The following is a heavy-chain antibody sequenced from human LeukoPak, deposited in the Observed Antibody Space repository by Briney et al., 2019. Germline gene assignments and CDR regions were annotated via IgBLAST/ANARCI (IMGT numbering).Heavy chain of an antibody. CDR3: ARDRFRYCSGAYCSHFEF. J-gene: IGHJ4*02. CDR1: GFIFDDYA. V-gene: IGHV3-9*03. CDR2: FNWNSGTI. D-gene: IGHD2-15*01. Sequence: PGRSLRLSCAASGFIFDDYAMHWVRQAPGKGLEWVSGFNWNSGTIGYADSVKGRFTISRDNAKNSLYLQMNSLRADDMAFYYCARDRFRYCSGAYCSHFEFWGQGTLVSVSS.